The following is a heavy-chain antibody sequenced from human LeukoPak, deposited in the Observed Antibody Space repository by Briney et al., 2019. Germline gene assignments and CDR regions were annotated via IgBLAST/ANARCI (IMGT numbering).Heavy chain of an antibody. V-gene: IGHV4-59*01. CDR1: GGSISSYY. D-gene: IGHD3-10*01. Sequence: SETLSLTCTVSGGSISSYYWSWIRQPPGKGLEWIGYIYYSGSTNYNPSLKSRVTISVDTSKNQFSLKLSSVTAADTAVYYCARGGGAEVLCFGDRNWFDPWGQGTLVTVSS. J-gene: IGHJ5*02. CDR2: IYYSGST. CDR3: ARGGGAEVLCFGDRNWFDP.